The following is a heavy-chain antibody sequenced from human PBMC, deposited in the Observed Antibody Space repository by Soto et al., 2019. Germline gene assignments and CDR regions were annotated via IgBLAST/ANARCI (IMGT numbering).Heavy chain of an antibody. CDR3: AREGGGGRYDY. CDR1: GFTVSSNY. V-gene: IGHV3-66*01. D-gene: IGHD3-16*01. J-gene: IGHJ4*02. CDR2: IYSGGST. Sequence: EVQLVESGGGLVQPGGSLRLSCAASGFTVSSNYMSWVRQAPGKGLEWVSVIYSGGSTYYADSVKGRFTISRDNSKNTLYLQRNSLRAEDTAVYDWAREGGGGRYDYWGQGTLVTVSS.